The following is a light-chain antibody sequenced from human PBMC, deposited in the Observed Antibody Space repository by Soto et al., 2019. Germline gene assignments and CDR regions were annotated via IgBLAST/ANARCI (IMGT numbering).Light chain of an antibody. J-gene: IGLJ2*01. CDR2: EVS. CDR1: SSDVGGYNY. CDR3: SSYGGSNTVV. V-gene: IGLV2-8*01. Sequence: QSALTQPPSASGSPGQSVTISCTGRSSDVGGYNYVSWYQQHPGKAPKLMIHEVSKRPSGVPDRLSGSKSGNTASLTVSGLQAEDEAHYYCSSYGGSNTVVFGGGTKLTVL.